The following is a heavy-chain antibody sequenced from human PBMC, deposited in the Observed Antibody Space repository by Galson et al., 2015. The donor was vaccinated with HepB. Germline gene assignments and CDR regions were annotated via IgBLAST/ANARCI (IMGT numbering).Heavy chain of an antibody. CDR2: IDPSGGST. J-gene: IGHJ4*02. Sequence: SVKVSCKASGYTFTSYYMHWVRQAPGQRLEWMGIIDPSGGSTSYTQKLQGRVTMTRDASTNTIYMELSSLKSEDTAVYYCARAHLRGGGFSDVYWAYWGQGTLVTVSS. D-gene: IGHD3-16*01. CDR1: GYTFTSYY. CDR3: ARAHLRGGGFSDVYWAY. V-gene: IGHV1-46*04.